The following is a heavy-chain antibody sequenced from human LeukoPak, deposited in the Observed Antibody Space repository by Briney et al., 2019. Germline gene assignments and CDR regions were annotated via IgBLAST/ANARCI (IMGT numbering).Heavy chain of an antibody. D-gene: IGHD6-19*01. CDR3: AIRSSGWYYFDY. CDR2: IIPIFGTA. CDR1: GGTFSSYA. V-gene: IGHV1-69*05. Sequence: SVKVSCXASGGTFSSYAISWVRQAPGQGLEWMGGIIPIFGTANYAQKFQGRVTMTRNTSISTAYMELSSLRSEDTAVYYCAIRSSGWYYFDYWGQGTLVTVSS. J-gene: IGHJ4*02.